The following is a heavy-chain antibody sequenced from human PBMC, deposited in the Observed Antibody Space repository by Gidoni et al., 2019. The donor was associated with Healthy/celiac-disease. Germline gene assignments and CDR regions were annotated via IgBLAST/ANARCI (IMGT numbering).Heavy chain of an antibody. CDR3: AREEGCSGGSCNNWFDP. J-gene: IGHJ5*02. Sequence: QVQLQESGPGMVKPSETLSLTCTVSDGSSRSYYWSWLRQPPGQGLEWIGYIYYSGSTNYNPSLNSRVTISVDTSKNQFSLKLSSVTAADTAVYYCAREEGCSGGSCNNWFDPWGQGTLVTVSS. V-gene: IGHV4-59*01. CDR1: DGSSRSYY. CDR2: IYYSGST. D-gene: IGHD2-15*01.